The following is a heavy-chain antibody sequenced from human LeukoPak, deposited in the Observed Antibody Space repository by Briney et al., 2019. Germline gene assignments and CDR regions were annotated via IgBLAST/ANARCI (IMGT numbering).Heavy chain of an antibody. J-gene: IGHJ4*02. V-gene: IGHV3-11*01. CDR2: ISSSGSTI. CDR3: AKTTEQQLASFDY. Sequence: PGGSLRLSCAASGFTFSDYYMSWIRQAPGKGLEWVSYISSSGSTIYYADSVKGRFTISRDNSKNTLYLQMNSLRAEDTAVYYCAKTTEQQLASFDYWGQGTLVTVSS. CDR1: GFTFSDYY. D-gene: IGHD6-13*01.